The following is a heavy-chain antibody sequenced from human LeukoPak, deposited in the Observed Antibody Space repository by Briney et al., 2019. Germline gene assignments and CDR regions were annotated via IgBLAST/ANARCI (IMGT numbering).Heavy chain of an antibody. V-gene: IGHV4-31*03. J-gene: IGHJ5*02. CDR1: GGSISSGGYY. CDR2: IYYSGST. CDR3: AREIGYYYDSSGYSWFDP. Sequence: SETLSLTCTVSGGSISSGGYYWSWIRQHPGKGLEWIGYIYYSGSTYYNPSLKSRVTISVDTSKNQFSLKLSSVTAADTAVYCCAREIGYYYDSSGYSWFDPWGQGTLVTVSS. D-gene: IGHD3-22*01.